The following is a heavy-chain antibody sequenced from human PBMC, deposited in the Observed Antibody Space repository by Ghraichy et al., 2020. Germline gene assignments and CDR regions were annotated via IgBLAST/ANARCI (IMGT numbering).Heavy chain of an antibody. J-gene: IGHJ3*02. CDR2: INSDGSST. CDR3: ATAAYYDFWSGRSAFDI. D-gene: IGHD3-3*01. CDR1: GFTFSSYW. V-gene: IGHV3-74*01. Sequence: GGSLRLSCAASGFTFSSYWMHWVRQAPGKGLVWVSRINSDGSSTSYADSVKGRFTISRDNAKNTLYLQMNSLRAEDTAVYYCATAAYYDFWSGRSAFDIWGQGTMVTVSS.